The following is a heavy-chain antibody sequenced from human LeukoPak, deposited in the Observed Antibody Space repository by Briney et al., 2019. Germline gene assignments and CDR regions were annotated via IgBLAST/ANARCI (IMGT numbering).Heavy chain of an antibody. CDR3: AKAIIVGATGDYYGMDV. J-gene: IGHJ6*02. V-gene: IGHV3-33*06. Sequence: PGGSLRLSCAASGFTFSSYGMHWVRQAPGQGLQWVAVIWSDGSHETYAESVKGRFTISRDNSKSTLFLQMNSLRAEDTAVYYCAKAIIVGATGDYYGMDVWGQGTTVTVSS. CDR1: GFTFSSYG. D-gene: IGHD1-26*01. CDR2: IWSDGSHE.